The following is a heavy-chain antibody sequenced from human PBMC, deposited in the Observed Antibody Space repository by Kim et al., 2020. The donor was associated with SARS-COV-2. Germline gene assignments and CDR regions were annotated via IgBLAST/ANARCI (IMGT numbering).Heavy chain of an antibody. CDR3: ESDTDCSGVSCSLYYGMGV. CDR2: ISNSSSYI. V-gene: IGHV3-21*01. CDR1: GFTFSSYS. Sequence: GGSLRLSCAASGFTFSSYSMNWVRQAPGEGLEWVSSISNSSSYIYSADSVTGRFTISRDNAKNSLYLQLNSLRAEDPAVYYCESDTDCSGVSCSLYYGMGVWGQGTTVTGSS. D-gene: IGHD2-15*01. J-gene: IGHJ6*01.